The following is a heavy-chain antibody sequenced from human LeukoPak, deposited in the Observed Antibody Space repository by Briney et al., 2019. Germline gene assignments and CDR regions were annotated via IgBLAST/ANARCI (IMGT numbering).Heavy chain of an antibody. J-gene: IGHJ6*02. CDR1: GGTFSSYA. D-gene: IGHD4-17*01. CDR2: IIPVLGTA. CDR3: ARTLLNDYGDYYYYGMDV. Sequence: GASVKVSCKASGGTFSSYAVSWVRQAPGQGLERMGGIIPVLGTANYAQKFQGRVTITADESTSTAYMELSSLRSEDTAVYYCARTLLNDYGDYYYYGMDVWGQGTTVTVSS. V-gene: IGHV1-69*13.